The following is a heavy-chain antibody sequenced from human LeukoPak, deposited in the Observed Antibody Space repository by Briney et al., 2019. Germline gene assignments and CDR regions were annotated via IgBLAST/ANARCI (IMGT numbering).Heavy chain of an antibody. V-gene: IGHV4-38-2*02. Sequence: SETLSLTCTVSGYSISSGYYWGWIRQPPGKGLEWIGSIYHSGSTYYNPSLKSRAPISVDTSKNQFSLKLSSVTAADTAVYYCASWIDYWGQGTLVSVSS. D-gene: IGHD1-1*01. J-gene: IGHJ4*02. CDR1: GYSISSGYY. CDR2: IYHSGST. CDR3: ASWIDY.